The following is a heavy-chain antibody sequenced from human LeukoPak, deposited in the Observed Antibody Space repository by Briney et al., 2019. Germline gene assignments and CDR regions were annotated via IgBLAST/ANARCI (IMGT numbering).Heavy chain of an antibody. CDR1: GFTFSSYA. CDR3: ARAPAWLQPRFDY. CDR2: ISYDGSNK. Sequence: GGSLRLSCAASGFTFSSYAMHWVRQAPGKGLEWVAVISYDGSNKYYADSVKGRFTISRGNSKNTLYLQMNSLRAEDTAVYYCARAPAWLQPRFDYWGQGTLVTVSS. D-gene: IGHD5-24*01. J-gene: IGHJ4*02. V-gene: IGHV3-30-3*01.